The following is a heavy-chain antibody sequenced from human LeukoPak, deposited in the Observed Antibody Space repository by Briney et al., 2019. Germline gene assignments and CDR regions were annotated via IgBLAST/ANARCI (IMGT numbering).Heavy chain of an antibody. CDR2: ISSSSSYI. CDR1: GFTLSSYS. Sequence: PGGSLRLSCAASGFTLSSYSMNWVRQAPGKGLEWGSSISSSSSYIYSADSVKGRFTISRDNAKNALYLQMNSLRAEDTALYYCARGYSNYGYVFDIWGQGTTVTVSS. J-gene: IGHJ3*02. CDR3: ARGYSNYGYVFDI. D-gene: IGHD4-11*01. V-gene: IGHV3-21*01.